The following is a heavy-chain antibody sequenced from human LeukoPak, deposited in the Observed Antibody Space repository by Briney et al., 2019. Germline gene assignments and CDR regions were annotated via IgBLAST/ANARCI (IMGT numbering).Heavy chain of an antibody. V-gene: IGHV3-30-3*01. CDR1: GFTFSSYA. J-gene: IGHJ4*02. Sequence: GGSLRLSCTASGFTFSSYAMHWVRQAPGKGLEWVAVISYDGSNKYYADSVKGRFTISRDNSKNTLYLQMNSLRAEDTAVYYCARALRHIVVVSLFDYWGQGTLVTVSS. CDR2: ISYDGSNK. D-gene: IGHD2-21*01. CDR3: ARALRHIVVVSLFDY.